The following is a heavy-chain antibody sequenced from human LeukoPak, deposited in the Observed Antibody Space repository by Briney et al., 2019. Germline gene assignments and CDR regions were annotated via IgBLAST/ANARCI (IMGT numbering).Heavy chain of an antibody. CDR3: ATGYSSSSWCFDY. CDR2: IYYSGST. J-gene: IGHJ4*02. CDR1: GGSISSYY. Sequence: SETLSLTCTVSGGSISSYYWSWIRQPPGKGLEWIGYIYYSGSTNYNPSLKSRATISVDTSKNQFSLKLSSVTAADTAVYYCATGYSSSSWCFDYWGQGTLVTVSS. V-gene: IGHV4-59*01. D-gene: IGHD6-6*01.